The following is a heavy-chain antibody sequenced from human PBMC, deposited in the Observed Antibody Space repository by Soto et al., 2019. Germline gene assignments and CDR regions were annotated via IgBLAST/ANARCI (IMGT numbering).Heavy chain of an antibody. J-gene: IGHJ4*02. CDR1: GFTVSTNY. CDR2: ISSGGTT. CDR3: ARGPQVVQTPYYFDY. V-gene: IGHV3-53*01. D-gene: IGHD2-15*01. Sequence: GGSLRLSCAASGFTVSTNYMTWVRQAPGKGLEWVSLISSGGTTFYADSVKGRFTISRDNSKNTLYLQMNSLSAEDTAIYYCARGPQVVQTPYYFDYWGQGTLVTVSS.